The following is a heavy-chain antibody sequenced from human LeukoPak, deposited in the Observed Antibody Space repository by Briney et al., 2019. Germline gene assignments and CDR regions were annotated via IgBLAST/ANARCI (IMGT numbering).Heavy chain of an antibody. D-gene: IGHD4-17*01. CDR2: IDSDGSST. J-gene: IGHJ4*02. CDR3: ARDKSGGSVTTSFDY. Sequence: PGGSLRLSCAASGFTFSSYWMHWVRQAPGKGLVWVSRIDSDGSSTSCADSVKGRFTISRDNAKNTLYLQMNSLRAEDTAVYYCARDKSGGSVTTSFDYWGPGTLVTVSS. V-gene: IGHV3-74*01. CDR1: GFTFSSYW.